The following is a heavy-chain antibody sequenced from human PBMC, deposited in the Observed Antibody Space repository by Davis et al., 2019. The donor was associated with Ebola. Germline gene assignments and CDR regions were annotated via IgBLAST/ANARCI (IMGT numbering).Heavy chain of an antibody. V-gene: IGHV3-23*01. D-gene: IGHD2/OR15-2a*01. J-gene: IGHJ3*01. CDR2: IGLSADT. CDR3: AKDNRNIWSEV. CDR1: GFVFSSYV. Sequence: PAGSLRLSCAASGFVFSSYVMSWVRRAPGKGLEWVSTIGLSADTYYANSVKGRFTISRDNSRNTLDLQMSGLRVEDTAIYYCAKDNRNIWSEVWGQGTMVTVSS.